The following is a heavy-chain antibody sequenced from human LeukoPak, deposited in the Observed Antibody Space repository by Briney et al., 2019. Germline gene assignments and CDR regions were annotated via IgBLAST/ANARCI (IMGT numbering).Heavy chain of an antibody. D-gene: IGHD3-16*01. CDR2: ISSSGSYI. J-gene: IGHJ6*03. CDR1: GFTFSGSA. CDR3: ATERAGERPRPLLSYYYMDV. V-gene: IGHV3-21*01. Sequence: GGSLTLSCATSGFTFSGSAMHWVRQAPGKGLEWVSSISSSGSYISYADSVKGRFTISRDNAKNSLYLQMNSLRAEDTAVYYCATERAGERPRPLLSYYYMDVWGKGTTVTISS.